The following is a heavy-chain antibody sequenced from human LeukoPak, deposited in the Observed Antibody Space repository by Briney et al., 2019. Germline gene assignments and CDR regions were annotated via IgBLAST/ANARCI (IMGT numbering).Heavy chain of an antibody. CDR3: ARATKPAGNGDWFDP. Sequence: GESLKISCKASGYSFTYYYIAWVRQMPGKGLEWMGIIYPGDSDTRYSPSFQGQVTISADNSMKTAYLQWNSLQASDTAIYYCARATKPAGNGDWFDPWGQGTLVTVSS. CDR1: GYSFTYYY. J-gene: IGHJ5*02. CDR2: IYPGDSDT. D-gene: IGHD5-24*01. V-gene: IGHV5-51*01.